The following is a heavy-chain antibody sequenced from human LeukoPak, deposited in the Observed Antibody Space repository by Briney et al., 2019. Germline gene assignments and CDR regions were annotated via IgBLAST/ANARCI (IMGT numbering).Heavy chain of an antibody. CDR1: GYTFNTYG. J-gene: IGHJ3*02. V-gene: IGHV1-18*01. D-gene: IGHD3-10*01. CDR3: ASPETYRSGKDFDI. Sequence: ASVKVSCKASGYTFNTYGITWVRQAPGQGLEWMGWISPYNGNTNYAQKFQGRVTLTTDTSTSTAYMELRSLRSDDTAVYYCASPETYRSGKDFDIWGQGTMVTVSS. CDR2: ISPYNGNT.